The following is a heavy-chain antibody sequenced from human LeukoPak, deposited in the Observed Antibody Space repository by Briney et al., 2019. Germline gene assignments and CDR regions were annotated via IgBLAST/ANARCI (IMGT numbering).Heavy chain of an antibody. Sequence: GGSLRLSCAASGFTFSSYAMSWVRQAPGKGLEWVSAISGSGSSTYYADSVKGRFTISRDNSKNTLYLQMNSLRAEDTAVYYCAKDLVSYYDSSGYDYWGQGTLVTVSS. D-gene: IGHD3-22*01. CDR2: ISGSGSST. CDR3: AKDLVSYYDSSGYDY. CDR1: GFTFSSYA. J-gene: IGHJ4*02. V-gene: IGHV3-23*01.